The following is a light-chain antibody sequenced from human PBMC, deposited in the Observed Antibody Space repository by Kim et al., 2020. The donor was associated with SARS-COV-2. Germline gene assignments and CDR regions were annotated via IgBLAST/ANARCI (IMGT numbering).Light chain of an antibody. V-gene: IGLV7-43*01. CDR1: TGAVTSSYY. Sequence: PGGTVTLTCASSTGAVTSSYYPNWFQQKPGQAPRALIYGTRNKHSWTPARFSGSLLGGKAALTLSGVQPEDEADYYCLLYYGGAQVFGGGTQLTVL. CDR2: GTR. J-gene: IGLJ2*01. CDR3: LLYYGGAQV.